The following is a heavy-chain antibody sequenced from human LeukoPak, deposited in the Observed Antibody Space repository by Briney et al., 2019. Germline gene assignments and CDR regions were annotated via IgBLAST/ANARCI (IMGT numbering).Heavy chain of an antibody. CDR1: GFTFSRYA. V-gene: IGHV3-30*04. Sequence: GRSLRLSCAASGFTFSRYAMHWVRQAPGEGLEWVAVISFDGSNKYYPDSVKGRFTISRDNSKNTLYLQMNSLRAEDSAVYYCARAGGSGWYEGDYWGQGTLVTVSS. D-gene: IGHD6-19*01. CDR2: ISFDGSNK. CDR3: ARAGGSGWYEGDY. J-gene: IGHJ4*02.